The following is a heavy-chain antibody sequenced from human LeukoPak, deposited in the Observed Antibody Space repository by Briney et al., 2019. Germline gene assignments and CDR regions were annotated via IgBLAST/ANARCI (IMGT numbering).Heavy chain of an antibody. D-gene: IGHD7-27*01. V-gene: IGHV1-8*01. Sequence: ASVKVSCKASGYTFTSHDINWVRQATGQGLEWMGWMSPNSGDTGYAQRFQGRVTMTSDSSISTAYMELSSLRSEDTAIYYCVRTPPNWGFDYWGQGTLVTVSS. CDR3: VRTPPNWGFDY. CDR1: GYTFTSHD. CDR2: MSPNSGDT. J-gene: IGHJ4*02.